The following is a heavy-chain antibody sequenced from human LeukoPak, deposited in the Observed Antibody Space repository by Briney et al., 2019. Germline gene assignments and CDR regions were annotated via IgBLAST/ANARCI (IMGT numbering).Heavy chain of an antibody. CDR2: IYHAGST. CDR1: GYAIRSGFY. V-gene: IGHV4-38-2*01. CDR3: ARYRYGGPADY. D-gene: IGHD3-16*02. J-gene: IGHJ4*02. Sequence: SETLSLTCAVSGYAIRSGFYWGWLRQPPGKELEWIGSIYHAGSTYYTPSLKSRGTISVDTSKNHFSLSLNSVTVADTAVYYCARYRYGGPADYWGPGTQITVSS.